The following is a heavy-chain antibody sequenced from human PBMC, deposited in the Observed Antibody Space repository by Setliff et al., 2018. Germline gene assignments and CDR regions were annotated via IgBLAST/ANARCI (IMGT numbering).Heavy chain of an antibody. Sequence: GGSLRLSCAASGFTFSDYYMSWIRQAPGKGLEGVSYISSSATSIYYADSVKGRFTISRDNSRNTLSLQMNSLRAEDTASYYCARDPNGDYVGAFDPWGQGIVVTVSS. CDR2: ISSSATSI. CDR1: GFTFSDYY. V-gene: IGHV3-11*01. CDR3: ARDPNGDYVGAFDP. D-gene: IGHD4-17*01. J-gene: IGHJ5*02.